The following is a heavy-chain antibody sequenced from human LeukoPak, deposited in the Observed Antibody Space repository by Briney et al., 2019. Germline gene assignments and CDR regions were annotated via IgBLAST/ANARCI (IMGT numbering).Heavy chain of an antibody. J-gene: IGHJ3*02. V-gene: IGHV4-59*01. D-gene: IGHD5-18*01. CDR1: GGSISSYY. CDR2: IYYSGST. CDR3: ARVRIQGKRKDAFDI. Sequence: SETLSLTCTVSGGSISSYYWSWIRQPPGEGLEWIGYIYYSGSTYYNPSLKSRVTISVDTSKNQFSLKLSSVTAADTAVYYCARVRIQGKRKDAFDIWGQGTMVTVSS.